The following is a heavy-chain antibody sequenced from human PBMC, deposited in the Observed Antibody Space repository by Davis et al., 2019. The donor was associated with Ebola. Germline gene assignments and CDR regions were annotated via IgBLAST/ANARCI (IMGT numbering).Heavy chain of an antibody. Sequence: PSETLSLTCTVSRGSISSSNSYWGWFRQPPREGLRWLGSLSYGGDAYYNPYLKSRLTMSVDTSANQFSLKLTSVTAADTAVYFCATLQGFYDSGGFQPLDFWGQGTLVTVSS. D-gene: IGHD3-22*01. V-gene: IGHV4-39*01. CDR3: ATLQGFYDSGGFQPLDF. CDR1: RGSISSSNSY. J-gene: IGHJ4*02. CDR2: LSYGGDA.